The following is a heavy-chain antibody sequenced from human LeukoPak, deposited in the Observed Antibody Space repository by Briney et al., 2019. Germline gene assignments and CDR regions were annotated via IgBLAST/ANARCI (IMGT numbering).Heavy chain of an antibody. CDR1: GGSISSYY. V-gene: IGHV4-59*12. CDR3: AREYGCSGGSCYGDAFDI. D-gene: IGHD2-15*01. J-gene: IGHJ3*02. CDR2: MYYSGST. Sequence: SETLSLTCTVSGGSISSYYWSWIRQSPGKGLEWIGFMYYSGSTKYNPSLKSRVTISVDTSKNQFSLKLSSVTAADTAVYYCAREYGCSGGSCYGDAFDIWGQGTMVTVSS.